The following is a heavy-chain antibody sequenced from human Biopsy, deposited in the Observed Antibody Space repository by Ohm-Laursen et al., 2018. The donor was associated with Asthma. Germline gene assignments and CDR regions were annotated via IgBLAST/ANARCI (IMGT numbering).Heavy chain of an antibody. V-gene: IGHV4-39*01. CDR3: VSPPGY. Sequence: GTLSLTCSVSGGSMSSSSYYWGWIRRPPGKGLEFIGTIYYSGSTYYNPSLKSRVTLSVDASKNQFSLKLTSVTAADTAVYYCVSPPGYWGQGTRVTASS. CDR2: IYYSGST. CDR1: GGSMSSSSYY. J-gene: IGHJ4*02.